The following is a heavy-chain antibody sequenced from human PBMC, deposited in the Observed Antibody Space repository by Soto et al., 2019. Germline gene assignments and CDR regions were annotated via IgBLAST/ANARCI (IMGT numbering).Heavy chain of an antibody. CDR1: GGRFSSND. Sequence: QVQLVQSGAEVKKLGSSVKVSCKASGGRFSSNDITWVRQAPGQGLEWMGGIIPIFGTVIYAQKFQGRVTIYAADYTSRAYMDLNSLGSDDTAVYYCARDSHPPARGGDVLRLDGWNQGTTITVSS. CDR2: IIPIFGTV. J-gene: IGHJ6*02. D-gene: IGHD3-10*02. V-gene: IGHV1-69*01. CDR3: ARDSHPPARGGDVLRLDG.